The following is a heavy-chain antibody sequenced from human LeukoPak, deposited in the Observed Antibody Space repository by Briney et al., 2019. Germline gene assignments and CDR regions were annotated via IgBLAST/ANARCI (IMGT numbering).Heavy chain of an antibody. V-gene: IGHV3-53*01. CDR1: GFIVSGND. J-gene: IGHJ6*02. CDR2: IYNGGSA. Sequence: PGGSLRLSCAASGFIVSGNDMSWVRQAPGKGLEWVSVIYNGGSAYYADSVKGRFTVSRDNSKNTLYLQMNSLRAEDTAVYYCARDLGGCSGGGCYSRDVWGQGTTVTVSS. D-gene: IGHD2-15*01. CDR3: ARDLGGCSGGGCYSRDV.